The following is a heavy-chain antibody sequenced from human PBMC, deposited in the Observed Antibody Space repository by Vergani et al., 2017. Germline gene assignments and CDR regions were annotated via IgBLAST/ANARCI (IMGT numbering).Heavy chain of an antibody. J-gene: IGHJ4*02. CDR1: GFTFSSYA. CDR3: AKAPTIFGVAFDY. Sequence: EVQLLESGGGLVQPGGSLRLSCAAPGFTFSSYAMSWVRQAPGKGLEWVSAISGSGGSTYYADSVKGRFTISRDNSKNTLYRQMNSLRAEDTAVYYCAKAPTIFGVAFDYWGQGTLVTVSS. D-gene: IGHD3-3*01. CDR2: ISGSGGST. V-gene: IGHV3-23*01.